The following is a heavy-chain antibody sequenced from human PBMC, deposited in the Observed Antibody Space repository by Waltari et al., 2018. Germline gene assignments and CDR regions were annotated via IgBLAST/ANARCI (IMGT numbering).Heavy chain of an antibody. CDR2: IKQDGSEK. CDR3: ARGWTPDY. CDR1: GFTFSSFS. Sequence: EVQLVESGGGLVQHGGSLRLSCVASGFTFSSFSRNWVRQAPGKGLEWVANIKQDGSEKYYVDSVKGRFTISRDNAKNSLYLQMNSLRAEDTAVYYCARGWTPDYWGQGTLVTVSS. V-gene: IGHV3-7*03. J-gene: IGHJ4*02. D-gene: IGHD1-1*01.